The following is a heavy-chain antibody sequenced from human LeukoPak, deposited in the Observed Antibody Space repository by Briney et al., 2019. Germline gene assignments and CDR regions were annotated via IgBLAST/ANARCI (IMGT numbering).Heavy chain of an antibody. CDR3: ARDDCFGYGSSCRLQH. D-gene: IGHD6-13*01. V-gene: IGHV4-39*07. CDR2: IYYSGST. CDR1: GGSISSSSYY. J-gene: IGHJ1*01. Sequence: SETLSLTCTVSGGSISSSSYYWGWIRQPPGKGLEWIGSIYYSGSTYYNPSLKSRVTISVDTSKNQFSLKLSSVTAADTAVYYCARDDCFGYGSSCRLQHWGQGTLVTVSS.